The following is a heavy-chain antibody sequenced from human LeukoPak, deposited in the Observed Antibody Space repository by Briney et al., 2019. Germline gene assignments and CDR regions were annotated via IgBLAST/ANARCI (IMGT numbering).Heavy chain of an antibody. Sequence: GGSLRLSCAASGFTFSSYAMSWVRQAPGKGLEWVSLISGSGGSTYYADSVKGRFTISRDNAKNSLHLQMNSLRAEDTAVYYCAKNYYDSSGLFDYWGQGTLVIVSS. CDR2: ISGSGGST. CDR1: GFTFSSYA. V-gene: IGHV3-23*01. J-gene: IGHJ4*02. D-gene: IGHD3-22*01. CDR3: AKNYYDSSGLFDY.